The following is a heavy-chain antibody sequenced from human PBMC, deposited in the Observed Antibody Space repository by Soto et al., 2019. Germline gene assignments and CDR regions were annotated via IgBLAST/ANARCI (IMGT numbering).Heavy chain of an antibody. J-gene: IGHJ6*03. CDR3: ARDRGEVVPAYYYYYYMDV. V-gene: IGHV3-33*01. D-gene: IGHD2-2*01. CDR1: GFTFSSYG. CDR2: IWYDGSNK. Sequence: GGSLRLSCAASGFTFSSYGMHWVRQAPGKGLEWVAVIWYDGSNKYYADSVKGRFTISRDNSKNTLYLQMNSLRAEDTAVYYCARDRGEVVPAYYYYYYMDVWGKGTTVTVSS.